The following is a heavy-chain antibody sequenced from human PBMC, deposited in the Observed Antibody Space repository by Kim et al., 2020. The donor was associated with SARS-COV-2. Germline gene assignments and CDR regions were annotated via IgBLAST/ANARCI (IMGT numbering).Heavy chain of an antibody. J-gene: IGHJ2*01. CDR3: ARARNFDVATVTIFADWYFCL. Sequence: GGSLRLSCAASGFTVSSNYMSWVRQAPGKGLEWVSVIYSGGSTYYADSVKGRFTISRDNSKNTLYLQMNSLRTEGTAVYYCARARNFDVATVTIFADWYFCLWGRGNLVTASS. CDR1: GFTVSSNY. V-gene: IGHV3-53*01. CDR2: IYSGGST. D-gene: IGHD4-17*01.